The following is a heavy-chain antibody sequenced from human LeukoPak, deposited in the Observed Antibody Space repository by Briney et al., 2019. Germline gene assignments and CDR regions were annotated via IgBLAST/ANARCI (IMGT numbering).Heavy chain of an antibody. CDR1: GFIFTNYF. CDR2: IKHDGSEK. J-gene: IGHJ4*02. V-gene: IGHV3-7*03. CDR3: ARRYFDY. Sequence: GGSLRLSCAASGFIFTNYFMSWVRQAPGKGLEWVASIKHDGSEKYYVDSVKGRFIISRDNAKNALYLQMSSLRAEDTAIYYCARRYFDYWGQGTLVTVSS.